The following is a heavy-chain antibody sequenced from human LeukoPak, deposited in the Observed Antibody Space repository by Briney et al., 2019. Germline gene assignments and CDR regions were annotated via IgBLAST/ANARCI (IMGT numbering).Heavy chain of an antibody. CDR3: AREAYSGYEIDY. D-gene: IGHD5-12*01. J-gene: IGHJ4*02. CDR1: GYSISSGYY. Sequence: PSVTLSLTCAVSGYSISSGYYWGWIRQPPGKGLEWIGSVYHSGSTYYNPSLKSRVTISVDTSKNQFSLKLSSVTAADTAVYYCAREAYSGYEIDYWGQGTLVTVSS. CDR2: VYHSGST. V-gene: IGHV4-38-2*02.